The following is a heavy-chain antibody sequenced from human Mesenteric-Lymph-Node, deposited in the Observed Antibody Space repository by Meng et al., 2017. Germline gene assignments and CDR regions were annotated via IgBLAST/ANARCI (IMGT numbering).Heavy chain of an antibody. Sequence: GGSLRLSCAASGFTFSSYAMHWVRQAPGKGLEWVAVISYDGSNKYYADSVKGRFTISRDNSKNTLYLQMNSLRAEDTAVYYCAKDYGGNLDFTGMDVWGQGTLVTVSS. CDR2: ISYDGSNK. CDR1: GFTFSSYA. J-gene: IGHJ4*02. D-gene: IGHD4-23*01. CDR3: AKDYGGNLDFTGMDV. V-gene: IGHV3-30*01.